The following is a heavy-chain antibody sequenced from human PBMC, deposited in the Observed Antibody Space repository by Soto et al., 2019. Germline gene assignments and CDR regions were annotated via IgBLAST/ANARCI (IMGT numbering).Heavy chain of an antibody. J-gene: IGHJ4*02. D-gene: IGHD2-15*01. CDR2: IWYDASKQ. CDR3: AAWAEGATEVH. V-gene: IGHV3-33*01. CDR1: GVSFSVYV. Sequence: XGSLRLSCETAGVSFSVYVMHWVRQAPGKGLEWVAVIWYDASKQFYAASVEGRFTISRDNSKAILYLQMNSLRAEDTAVYYCAAWAEGATEVHWGQGTLVTVSS.